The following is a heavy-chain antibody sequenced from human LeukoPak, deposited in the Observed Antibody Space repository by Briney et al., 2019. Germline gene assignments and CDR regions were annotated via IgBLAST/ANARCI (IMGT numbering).Heavy chain of an antibody. V-gene: IGHV3-30-3*01. D-gene: IGHD3-22*01. CDR1: GFTFSSYA. Sequence: GGSLRLSCAASGFTFSSYAMHWVRQAPGKGLEWVAVISYDGSNKYYADSVKGRFTISRDNSKNTLYLQMNSLRAEDTAVYYCARALPITMIVVVYPGGMDVWGQGTTVTVSS. CDR3: ARALPITMIVVVYPGGMDV. CDR2: ISYDGSNK. J-gene: IGHJ6*02.